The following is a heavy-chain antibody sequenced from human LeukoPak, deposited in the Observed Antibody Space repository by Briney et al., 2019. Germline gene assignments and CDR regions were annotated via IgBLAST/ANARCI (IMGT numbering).Heavy chain of an antibody. CDR2: IYSGGST. V-gene: IGHV3-66*02. D-gene: IGHD4-17*01. Sequence: PGGSLRLSCAASGFTVSSNYKSWVRQAPGKGLEWVSVIYSGGSTYYADSVKGRFTISRDNSKNTLYLQMNSLRAEDTAVYYCARGPLDYGDYTFDYWGQGTLVTVSS. CDR1: GFTVSSNY. J-gene: IGHJ4*02. CDR3: ARGPLDYGDYTFDY.